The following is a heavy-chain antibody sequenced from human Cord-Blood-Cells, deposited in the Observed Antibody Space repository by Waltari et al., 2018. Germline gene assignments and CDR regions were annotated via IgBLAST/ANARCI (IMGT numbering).Heavy chain of an antibody. CDR1: GGSFSGYY. V-gene: IGHV4-34*01. CDR2: INHSGST. Sequence: QVQLQQWGAGLLKPSETLCLTCAVYGGSFSGYYWSRVRQPPGKGLEWLGEINHSGSTNYNPSLKSRVTISVDTSKNQFSLKLSAVTAADTAVYYCASSGAGNWYFDLWGRGTLVTVSS. CDR3: ASSGAGNWYFDL. J-gene: IGHJ2*01. D-gene: IGHD7-27*01.